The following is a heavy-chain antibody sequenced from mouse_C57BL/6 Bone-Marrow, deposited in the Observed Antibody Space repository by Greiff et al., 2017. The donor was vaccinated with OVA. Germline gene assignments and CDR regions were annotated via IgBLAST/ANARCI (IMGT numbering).Heavy chain of an antibody. Sequence: QVQLQQPGAELVRPGSSVKLSCKASGYTFTSYWMHWVKQRPIQGLEWIGNIDPSDSETHYNQKFKDKATLTVDKSSSTAYMQLSSLTSEDSAVYYGARNYGPVYYYAMDDWCQGTSVTVSS. CDR3: ARNYGPVYYYAMDD. CDR1: GYTFTSYW. D-gene: IGHD1-1*01. J-gene: IGHJ4*01. V-gene: IGHV1-52*01. CDR2: IDPSDSET.